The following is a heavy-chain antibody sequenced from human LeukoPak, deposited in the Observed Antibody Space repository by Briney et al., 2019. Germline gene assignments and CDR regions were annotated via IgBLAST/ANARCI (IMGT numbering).Heavy chain of an antibody. V-gene: IGHV4-34*01. D-gene: IGHD3-22*01. Sequence: SETLSLTCAVYGGSFSGYYWSWIRQPPGKGLEWIGEINHSGSTNYNPSLKSRVTISVDTSKNQFSLKLSSVTAADTAVYYCASVSRKYYDSSGYYYANWFDPGGEGTLVTVSS. CDR2: INHSGST. J-gene: IGHJ5*02. CDR3: ASVSRKYYDSSGYYYANWFDP. CDR1: GGSFSGYY.